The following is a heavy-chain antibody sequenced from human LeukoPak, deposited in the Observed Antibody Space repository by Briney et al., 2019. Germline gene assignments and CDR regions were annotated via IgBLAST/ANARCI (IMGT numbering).Heavy chain of an antibody. CDR2: IIPIFGTP. J-gene: IGHJ3*02. CDR1: GGTFSNYG. CDR3: ARPTTTQWLVDSAFDI. Sequence: GASVKVSCKASGGTFSNYGISWVRQAPGQGLEWMGGIIPIFGTPKYAQKFQGRATITTDESTSTAYMDLSSLRSEDTAVYYCARPTTTQWLVDSAFDIWGQGTVVTVSS. V-gene: IGHV1-69*05. D-gene: IGHD6-19*01.